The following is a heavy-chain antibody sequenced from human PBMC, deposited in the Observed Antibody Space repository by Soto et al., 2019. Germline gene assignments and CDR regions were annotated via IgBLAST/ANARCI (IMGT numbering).Heavy chain of an antibody. V-gene: IGHV5-51*01. CDR1: GYSFTSYW. CDR2: IYPGDSDT. J-gene: IGHJ6*02. D-gene: IGHD5-18*01. Sequence: PGESLKMSCNRSGYSFTSYWIGLVPQMPGKGLEWMGIIYPGDSDTIYSPSFQCQVTISADKSISTAYLQWSSLKASDTAMYYCARSNTAMGDYYYYGMDVWGQGTTVTVSS. CDR3: ARSNTAMGDYYYYGMDV.